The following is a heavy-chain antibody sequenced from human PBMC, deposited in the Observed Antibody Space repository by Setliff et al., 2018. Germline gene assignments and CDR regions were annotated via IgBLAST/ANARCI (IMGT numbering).Heavy chain of an antibody. CDR1: GYTFTGYY. CDR3: ARARVVPAAMGYYYYMDV. V-gene: IGHV1-2*02. CDR2: INPNSGVT. Sequence: ASVKVSCKASGYTFTGYYMHWIRQAPGQGLEWVGWINPNSGVTNYAQKFQGRVTMTRDTSISTAYMELSSLRSEDTAVYYCARARVVPAAMGYYYYMDVWGKGTTVTVSS. J-gene: IGHJ6*03. D-gene: IGHD2-2*01.